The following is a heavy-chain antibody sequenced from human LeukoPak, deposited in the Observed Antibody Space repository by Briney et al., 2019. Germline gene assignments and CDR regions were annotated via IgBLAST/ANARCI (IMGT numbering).Heavy chain of an antibody. CDR2: IKQDESEI. CDR3: ARDRSGSY. D-gene: IGHD1-26*01. CDR1: GFTFSNYW. Sequence: GGSLRLSCAASGFTFSNYWMSWVRQAPGKGLEWVANIKQDESEIYYVDSVKGRFTISRDNAKNSLYLQMNSLRAEDSAVYYCARDRSGSYWGQGTLVTVSS. V-gene: IGHV3-7*01. J-gene: IGHJ4*02.